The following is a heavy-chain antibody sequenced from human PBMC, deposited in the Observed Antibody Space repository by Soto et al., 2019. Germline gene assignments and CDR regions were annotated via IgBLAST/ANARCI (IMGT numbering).Heavy chain of an antibody. CDR1: GYTFTSYD. J-gene: IGHJ4*02. D-gene: IGHD1-26*01. CDR3: ARGLGEWVVGATPPGY. V-gene: IGHV1-8*01. Sequence: QVQLVQSGAEVKKPGASVKVSCKASGYTFTSYDINWVRQATGQGLEWMGWMNPNSGKTGYAQKFQGRVTIPRNASISTADRELSSLISEDTAVYYCARGLGEWVVGATPPGYWGKGPLVTVSS. CDR2: MNPNSGKT.